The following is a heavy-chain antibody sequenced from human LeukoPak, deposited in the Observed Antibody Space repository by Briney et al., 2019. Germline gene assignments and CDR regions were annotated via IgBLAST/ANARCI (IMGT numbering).Heavy chain of an antibody. Sequence: ASVKVSCKTSGYTFSDYYIHWVRQAPGQGLEWMGRITPKSGGTSYAQRFQGRVTMTRDTSISTAYMDLSRLTSDDTAVYYCARDSGSYYHPFDYWGQGTLVTVSS. V-gene: IGHV1-2*06. J-gene: IGHJ4*02. CDR1: GYTFSDYY. CDR3: ARDSGSYYHPFDY. D-gene: IGHD1-26*01. CDR2: ITPKSGGT.